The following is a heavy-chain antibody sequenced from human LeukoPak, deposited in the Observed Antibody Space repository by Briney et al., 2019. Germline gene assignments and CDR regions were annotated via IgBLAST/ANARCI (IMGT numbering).Heavy chain of an antibody. D-gene: IGHD3-10*01. CDR3: ARALGYYGSGSYFYGMDV. CDR2: ISYDGGDK. Sequence: HPGRSLTLSCATSGYSLSTYAMHWVRQAPGNGLEWVALISYDGGDKYYADSVKGRVTISRDNSKNTLYLQISSLRPEDTAVYYCARALGYYGSGSYFYGMDVWGQGTTVTASS. V-gene: IGHV3-30*04. CDR1: GYSLSTYA. J-gene: IGHJ6*02.